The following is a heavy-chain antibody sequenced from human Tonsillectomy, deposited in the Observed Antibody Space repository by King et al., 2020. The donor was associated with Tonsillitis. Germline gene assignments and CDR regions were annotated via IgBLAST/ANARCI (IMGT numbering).Heavy chain of an antibody. V-gene: IGHV3-30*18. CDR2: ISHDGNNN. D-gene: IGHD5-24*01. Sequence: VQLVESGGGVGQPGRSLGLSCEVSGLTFSSHAMHWVRQAPGRGLEGVAAISHDGNNNYYADSVKGRFTISRDNSKNTLYLQMNSLRAEDTAVYYCAKGTRELDYWGQGTLVTVSS. CDR3: AKGTRELDY. CDR1: GLTFSSHA. J-gene: IGHJ4*02.